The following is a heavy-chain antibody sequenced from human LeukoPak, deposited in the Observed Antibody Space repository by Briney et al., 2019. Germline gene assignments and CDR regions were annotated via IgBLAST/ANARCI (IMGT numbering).Heavy chain of an antibody. V-gene: IGHV4-59*08. J-gene: IGHJ4*02. CDR1: GGSISSHY. CDR3: ARSRRGAAAYFDY. CDR2: IYYSGST. Sequence: PSETLSLTCTVSGGSISSHYWSWIRQPPGKGLEWIGYIYYSGSTNYNPSLKSRVTISVDTSKNQFSLKLSSVTAADTAVYYCARSRRGAAAYFDYWGQGTLVTVSS. D-gene: IGHD6-13*01.